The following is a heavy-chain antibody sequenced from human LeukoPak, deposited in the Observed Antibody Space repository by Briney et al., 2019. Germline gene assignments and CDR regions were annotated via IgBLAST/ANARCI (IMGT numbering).Heavy chain of an antibody. J-gene: IGHJ5*02. CDR3: ANLLAVADNANWFDP. CDR2: INPNSGGT. V-gene: IGHV1-2*06. CDR1: GYTFTGYY. D-gene: IGHD6-19*01. Sequence: ASVKVSCKASGYTFTGYYMHLVRQAPGQGLEWMGRINPNSGGTNYAQKFQGRVTMTRDTSISTAYMELSRLRSDDTAVYYCANLLAVADNANWFDPWGQGTLVTVSS.